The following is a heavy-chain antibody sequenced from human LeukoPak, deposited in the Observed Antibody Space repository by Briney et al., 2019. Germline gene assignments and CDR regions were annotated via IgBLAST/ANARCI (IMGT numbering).Heavy chain of an antibody. CDR1: GFTFSSYS. J-gene: IGHJ4*02. D-gene: IGHD4-17*01. V-gene: IGHV3-21*01. Sequence: GGSLRLSCAASGFTFSSYSMNWVRQAPGKGLEWVSSISSSSSYIYYADSVKGRFTISRDNAKNSLYLQMNSLRAEDTAVYYCAREKDYGDYGFDYWGQGTLVTVSS. CDR3: AREKDYGDYGFDY. CDR2: ISSSSSYI.